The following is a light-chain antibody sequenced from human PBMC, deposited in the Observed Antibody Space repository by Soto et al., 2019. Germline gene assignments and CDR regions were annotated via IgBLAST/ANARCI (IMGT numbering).Light chain of an antibody. CDR1: QSVSSSY. Sequence: EIVLTQSPGTLSLSPGERATLSCRASQSVSSSYLAWYQQKPGQAPRLLIYGASSRATGIPDRFSGSGSGTDFTVTISSLEPEEFAVYYCQQYGSSPTITFGPGTKVDI. CDR3: QQYGSSPTIT. J-gene: IGKJ3*01. V-gene: IGKV3-20*01. CDR2: GAS.